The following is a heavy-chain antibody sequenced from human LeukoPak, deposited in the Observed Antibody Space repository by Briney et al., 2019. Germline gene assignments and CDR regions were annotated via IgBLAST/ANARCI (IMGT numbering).Heavy chain of an antibody. CDR3: ARGPGSSSFYMDV. CDR2: IGTAGDT. Sequence: GGSLRLSCAASGFTFSSYDMHWVRQATGKGLEWVSAIGTAGDTYYPGSVKGRFTISRENAKNSLCLQMNSLRTGDTAVYYCARGPGSSSFYMDVWGKGTTVTVSS. CDR1: GFTFSSYD. V-gene: IGHV3-13*01. J-gene: IGHJ6*03. D-gene: IGHD6-6*01.